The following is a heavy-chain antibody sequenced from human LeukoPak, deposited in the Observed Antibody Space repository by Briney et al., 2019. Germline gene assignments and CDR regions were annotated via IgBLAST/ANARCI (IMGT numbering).Heavy chain of an antibody. CDR1: GYSISSGYW. J-gene: IGHJ5*02. Sequence: SGTLSLTCDVSGYSISSGYWWSWVRQSPGKGLEWIGEIHHSGSTNYNPSLKSRVTISVDKSKNHFSVMLTPVTAADTAVYYCVRDEPTGKFDPWGQGTLVTVSS. V-gene: IGHV4-4*02. CDR3: VRDEPTGKFDP. D-gene: IGHD3-10*01. CDR2: IHHSGST.